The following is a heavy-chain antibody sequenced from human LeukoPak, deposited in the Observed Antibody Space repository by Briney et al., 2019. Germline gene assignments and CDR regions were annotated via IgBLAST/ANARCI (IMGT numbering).Heavy chain of an antibody. CDR2: IIPILGIA. D-gene: IGHD5-12*01. V-gene: IGHV1-69*04. CDR3: ASGYVTVSTALFDY. CDR1: GGTFSSYA. Sequence: SVNVSCKASGGTFSSYAISWVRQAPGQGLEWMGRIIPILGIANYAQKFQGRVTITADKSTSTAYMELSSLRSEDTAVYYCASGYVTVSTALFDYWGQGTLVTVSS. J-gene: IGHJ4*02.